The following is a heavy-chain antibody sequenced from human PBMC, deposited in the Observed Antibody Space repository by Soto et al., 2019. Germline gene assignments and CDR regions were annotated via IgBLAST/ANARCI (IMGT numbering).Heavy chain of an antibody. V-gene: IGHV4-30-4*01. D-gene: IGHD3-10*01. CDR3: ARDARTMVRGVIITMFDY. J-gene: IGHJ4*02. CDR2: IYYSGST. Sequence: SETLSLTCTVSGGSISSGDYYWSWIRQPPGKGLEWIGYIYYSGSTYYNPSLKSRVTISVDTSKNQFSLKLSSVTAADTAVYYCARDARTMVRGVIITMFDYWGQGTLVTVPS. CDR1: GGSISSGDYY.